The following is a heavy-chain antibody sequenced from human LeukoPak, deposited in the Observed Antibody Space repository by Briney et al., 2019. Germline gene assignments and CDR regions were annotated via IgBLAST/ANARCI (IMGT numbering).Heavy chain of an antibody. J-gene: IGHJ4*02. D-gene: IGHD5-24*01. CDR2: IINDGSRT. V-gene: IGHV3-74*01. CDR3: ARSDGGFDY. Sequence: PGGSLRLSSAASGFTFSSYWMHWVRQAPGKGPVWVSHIINDGSRTSYADSVKGRFTISRDNAKNTVYLQMNSLRAEDTAAYYCARSDGGFDYWGQGTLVTVSA. CDR1: GFTFSSYW.